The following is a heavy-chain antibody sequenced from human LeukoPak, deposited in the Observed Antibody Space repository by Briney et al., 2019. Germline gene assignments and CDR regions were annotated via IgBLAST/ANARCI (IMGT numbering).Heavy chain of an antibody. CDR2: LNNDGTIT. J-gene: IGHJ3*02. CDR3: AGINDYGDPTGAFDI. V-gene: IGHV3-74*01. Sequence: GGSLRLSCAASRFTFTSYWMNWVRQAPGKGLMWVARLNNDGTITSYADSVKGRFTISRDNAKNTVYLQMNSLRAEDTAVYWCAGINDYGDPTGAFDIWGQGTMVTVSS. D-gene: IGHD4-17*01. CDR1: RFTFTSYW.